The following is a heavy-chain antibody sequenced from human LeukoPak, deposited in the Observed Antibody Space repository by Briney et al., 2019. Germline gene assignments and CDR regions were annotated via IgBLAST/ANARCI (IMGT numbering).Heavy chain of an antibody. CDR2: IRSKDYGGTI. J-gene: IGHJ4*02. CDR3: SRDRGIRYPSSWRGSLYNFDF. V-gene: IGHV3-49*03. CDR1: GFTFGDYA. D-gene: IGHD6-13*01. Sequence: GGSLRLSCTASGFTFGDYAMSWFRQAPGKGPEWVGFIRSKDYGGTIEYAASVKDRFTISRDDYRTITYLQMNSLKIEDTAVYYCSRDRGIRYPSSWRGSLYNFDFWGQGTLVTVSS.